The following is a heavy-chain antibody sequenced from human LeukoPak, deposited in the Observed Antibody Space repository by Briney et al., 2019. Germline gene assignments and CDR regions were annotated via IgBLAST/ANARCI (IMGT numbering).Heavy chain of an antibody. CDR2: VYYTGST. CDR1: GGSISSTNYY. D-gene: IGHD2/OR15-2a*01. Sequence: SETLSLTCPVSGGSISSTNYYWGWIRQPPGKGLGWIGNVYYTGSTYYNTSLKSRVTISVDTSKNQFSLELSSVTAADTAVYYCFLPGPYFSNYDVDVWGQGTTVTVSS. CDR3: FLPGPYFSNYDVDV. J-gene: IGHJ6*02. V-gene: IGHV4-39*01.